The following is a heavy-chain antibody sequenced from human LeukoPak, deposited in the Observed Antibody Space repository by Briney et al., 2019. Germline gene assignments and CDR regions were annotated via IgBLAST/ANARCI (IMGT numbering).Heavy chain of an antibody. J-gene: IGHJ3*02. CDR3: AKDGSSGWYVRAFDI. Sequence: GGSLRLSCAASGFTFTNYGMHWVRQAPGKGLEWVAFIRYDGSNKYYADSVKGRFTISRDNSKNTLYLQMNSLRAEDTAVYYCAKDGSSGWYVRAFDIWGQGTMVTVSS. V-gene: IGHV3-30*02. D-gene: IGHD6-19*01. CDR1: GFTFTNYG. CDR2: IRYDGSNK.